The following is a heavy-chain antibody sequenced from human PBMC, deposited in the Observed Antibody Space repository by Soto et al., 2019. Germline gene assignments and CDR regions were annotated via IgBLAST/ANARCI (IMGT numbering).Heavy chain of an antibody. CDR1: GFTFSSYS. CDR3: ARATDFWSGFFANWFDP. D-gene: IGHD3-3*01. J-gene: IGHJ5*02. CDR2: ISSSSSYI. V-gene: IGHV3-21*01. Sequence: GGSLRLSCAASGFTFSSYSMNSVRQAPGKGLEWVSSISSSSSYIYYADSVKGPFTISRDNAKNSLYLQMNSLRAEDTAVYYCARATDFWSGFFANWFDPGASEPWSP.